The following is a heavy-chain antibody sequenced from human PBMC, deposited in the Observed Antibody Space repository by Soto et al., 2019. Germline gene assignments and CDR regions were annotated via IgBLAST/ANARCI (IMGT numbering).Heavy chain of an antibody. CDR1: GGTFSSYA. D-gene: IGHD3-22*01. Sequence: SVKVSCKASGGTFSSYAISWVRQAPGQGLEWMGGIIPIFGTANYAQKFQGRVTITADESTSTAYMELSSLRSEDTAVYYCARGASYYYDSSGYPTNLNWFDPWGQGTLVTVSS. V-gene: IGHV1-69*13. J-gene: IGHJ5*02. CDR2: IIPIFGTA. CDR3: ARGASYYYDSSGYPTNLNWFDP.